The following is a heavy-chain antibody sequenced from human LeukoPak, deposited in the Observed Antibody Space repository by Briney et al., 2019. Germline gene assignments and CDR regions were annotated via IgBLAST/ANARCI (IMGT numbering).Heavy chain of an antibody. Sequence: GGSLRLPCAASGFTFSSYGMHWVRQAPGKGLEWVAVIWYDGSNKYYADSVKGRFTISRDNSKNTLYLQMNSLRAEDTAVYYCARDSSVASFDYWGQGTLVTVSS. J-gene: IGHJ4*02. D-gene: IGHD6-19*01. CDR1: GFTFSSYG. CDR2: IWYDGSNK. V-gene: IGHV3-33*01. CDR3: ARDSSVASFDY.